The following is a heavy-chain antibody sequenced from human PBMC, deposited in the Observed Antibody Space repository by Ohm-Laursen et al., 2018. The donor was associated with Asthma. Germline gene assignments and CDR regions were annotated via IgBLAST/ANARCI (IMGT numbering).Heavy chain of an antibody. J-gene: IGHJ4*02. Sequence: SLRLSCAASGFTFSNAWMSWVRQAPGKGLEWVGRIKSKTDGGTTDYAAPVKGRFTISRDDSKNTLYLQMNSLRAEDTAVYYCAKDRSGGSYGASDYWGQGTLVTVSS. CDR3: AKDRSGGSYGASDY. V-gene: IGHV3-15*01. CDR2: IKSKTDGGTT. D-gene: IGHD1-26*01. CDR1: GFTFSNAW.